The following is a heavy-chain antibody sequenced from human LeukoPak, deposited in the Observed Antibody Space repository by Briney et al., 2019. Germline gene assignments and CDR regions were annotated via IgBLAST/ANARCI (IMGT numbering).Heavy chain of an antibody. J-gene: IGHJ4*02. CDR1: GFTFSSYS. CDR3: ARDQLTRGIAVADLDY. Sequence: GGSLRLSCAASGFTFSSYSMNWVRQAPGKGLEWVSSISSSSSYIYYADSVKGRFTISGDNAKNSLYLQMNSLRAEDTAVYYCARDQLTRGIAVADLDYWGQGTLVTVSS. CDR2: ISSSSSYI. D-gene: IGHD6-19*01. V-gene: IGHV3-21*01.